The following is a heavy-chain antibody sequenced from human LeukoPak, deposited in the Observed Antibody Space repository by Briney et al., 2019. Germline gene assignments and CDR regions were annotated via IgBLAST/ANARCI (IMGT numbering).Heavy chain of an antibody. CDR3: ARDPSAVRANTYA. CDR2: IYSDGST. J-gene: IGHJ5*02. Sequence: GGSLRLSCAASGFTVGNNWMNWVRQAPGKGLEWVSLIYSDGSTYYADSVKGRFTISRDHSKNTLYLQMNSLRAEDTAVYYCARDPSAVRANTYAWGQGTLVTVSS. D-gene: IGHD2-2*01. V-gene: IGHV3-66*01. CDR1: GFTVGNNW.